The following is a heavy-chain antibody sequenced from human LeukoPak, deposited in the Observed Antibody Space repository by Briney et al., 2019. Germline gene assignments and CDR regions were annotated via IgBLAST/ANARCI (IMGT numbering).Heavy chain of an antibody. CDR2: IYPGDSDT. CDR1: GYSFTSYW. D-gene: IGHD6-19*01. V-gene: IGHV5-51*01. J-gene: IGHJ2*01. CDR3: ARHGERWSIAVAGKGTDWYFDL. Sequence: GESLKISCKGSGYSFTSYWIGWVRQMPGKGLEWMGIIYPGDSDTRYSPSFQGQVTISADKSISTAYLQWSSLKASDTAMYYCARHGERWSIAVAGKGTDWYFDLWGRGTLVTVSS.